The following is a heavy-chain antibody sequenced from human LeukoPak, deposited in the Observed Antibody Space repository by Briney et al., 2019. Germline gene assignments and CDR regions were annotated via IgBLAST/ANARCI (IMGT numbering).Heavy chain of an antibody. CDR2: IYYSGST. D-gene: IGHD6-13*01. V-gene: IGHV4-59*01. Sequence: SETLSLTCTVSGGSISSYYWSWIRQPPGKGLEWIGYIYYSGSTNYNPSLESRVTISVDTSKNQFSLKLSSVTAADTAVYYCARDTTTYSSSWPDAFDIWGQGTMVTVSS. J-gene: IGHJ3*02. CDR1: GGSISSYY. CDR3: ARDTTTYSSSWPDAFDI.